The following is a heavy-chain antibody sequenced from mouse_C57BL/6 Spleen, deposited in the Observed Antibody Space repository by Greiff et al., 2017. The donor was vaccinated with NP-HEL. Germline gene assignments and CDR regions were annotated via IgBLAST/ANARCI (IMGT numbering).Heavy chain of an antibody. CDR3: ARSGMVPYAMDD. Sequence: QVQLQQPGAELVMPGASVKLSCKASGYTFTSYWMHWVKQRPGQGLEWIGEIDPSDSYTNYNQKFKGKSTLTVDKSSSTAYMQLSSLTSEDSAVYYCARSGMVPYAMDDWGQGTSVTVSS. CDR1: GYTFTSYW. J-gene: IGHJ4*01. CDR2: IDPSDSYT. D-gene: IGHD2-10*02. V-gene: IGHV1-69*01.